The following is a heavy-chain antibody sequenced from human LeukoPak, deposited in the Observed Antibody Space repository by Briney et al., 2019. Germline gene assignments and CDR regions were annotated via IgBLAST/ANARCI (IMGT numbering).Heavy chain of an antibody. CDR2: MNPNSGNT. V-gene: IGHV1-8*01. D-gene: IGHD6-19*01. CDR3: ARGRGSGHKENWFDP. Sequence: ASVKVSCKASGYTFTTYDINWVRQATGQGLEWMGWMNPNSGNTGYTQKFQGRVTMTRNTSICTAYMELSSLRSEDTAVYYCARGRGSGHKENWFDPRGQGTLVTVSS. J-gene: IGHJ5*02. CDR1: GYTFTTYD.